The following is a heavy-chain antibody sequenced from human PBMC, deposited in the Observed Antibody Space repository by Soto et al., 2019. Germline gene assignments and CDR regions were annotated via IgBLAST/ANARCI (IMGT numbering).Heavy chain of an antibody. V-gene: IGHV1-69*02. CDR3: ALTILGYCSSTSCYASFDP. D-gene: IGHD2-2*01. J-gene: IGHJ5*02. CDR1: GGTFSSYT. Sequence: ASVKVSCKASGGTFSSYTISWVRQAPGQGLEWMGRIIPILGIANYAQKFQGRVTITADKSTSTAYMELSSLRSEDTAVYYCALTILGYCSSTSCYASFDPWGQGTLVTVSS. CDR2: IIPILGIA.